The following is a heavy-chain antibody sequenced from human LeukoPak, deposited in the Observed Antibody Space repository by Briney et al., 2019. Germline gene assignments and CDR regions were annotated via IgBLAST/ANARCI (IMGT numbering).Heavy chain of an antibody. J-gene: IGHJ4*02. CDR3: ATNWNYRLDY. V-gene: IGHV4-4*02. D-gene: IGHD1-1*01. Sequence: PSETLSLTCAVSGDSIRSGTWWGWVRQPPGKGLEWIGEISHSGSTNCNPSLKSRVTMSVDRSKSQFSLNLNSVTAADTAVYYCATNWNYRLDYWGQGTLVTVSS. CDR1: GDSIRSGTW. CDR2: ISHSGST.